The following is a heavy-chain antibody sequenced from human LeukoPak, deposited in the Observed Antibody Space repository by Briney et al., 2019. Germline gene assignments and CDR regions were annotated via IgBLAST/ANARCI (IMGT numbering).Heavy chain of an antibody. CDR1: GFTVSSNY. CDR2: IYSGGST. V-gene: IGHV3-66*01. CDR3: ATSPYGSGSYWVY. D-gene: IGHD3-10*01. J-gene: IGHJ4*02. Sequence: GGSLRLSCAASGFTVSSNYMSWVRQAPGKGLEWVSVIYSGGSTYYADSAKGRVTISRDNSKNTLYLQMNSLRDEDTAVYYCATSPYGSGSYWVYWGQGTLVTVSS.